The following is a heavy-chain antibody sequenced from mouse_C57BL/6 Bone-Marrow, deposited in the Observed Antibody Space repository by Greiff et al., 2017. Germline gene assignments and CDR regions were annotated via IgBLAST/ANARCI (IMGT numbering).Heavy chain of an antibody. V-gene: IGHV1-55*01. Sequence: QVQLQQPGAELVKPGASVKMSCKASGYTFTSYWITWVKQRPGQGLEWIGDIYPGSGSTNYNEKFKSKATLTVVTSSSTAYMQLSSLTSEDSAVYYCARWSYAMDYWGQGTSVTVSS. J-gene: IGHJ4*01. CDR3: ARWSYAMDY. CDR1: GYTFTSYW. CDR2: IYPGSGST.